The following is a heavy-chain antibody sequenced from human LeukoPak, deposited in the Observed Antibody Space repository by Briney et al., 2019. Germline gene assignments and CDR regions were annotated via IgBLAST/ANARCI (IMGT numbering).Heavy chain of an antibody. CDR1: GFTFSSYA. CDR3: AKVYSSGCFDY. D-gene: IGHD6-19*01. CDR2: ISGSGGNT. Sequence: GGSLRLSCAASGFTFSSYAMSWVRQAPGKGLEGCAAISGSGGNTYYADSVKGRFTISRDNSKNTLYLQMNSLRAEDTAVYYCAKVYSSGCFDYWGPGTLVTVSS. J-gene: IGHJ4*02. V-gene: IGHV3-23*01.